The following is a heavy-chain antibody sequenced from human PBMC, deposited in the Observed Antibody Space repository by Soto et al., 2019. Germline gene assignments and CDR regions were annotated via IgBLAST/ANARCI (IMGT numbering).Heavy chain of an antibody. V-gene: IGHV3-21*01. CDR1: GFTFSDYS. CDR3: ARERITIFGVSPPNWFDP. D-gene: IGHD3-3*01. Sequence: PGGSLRLSCAASGFTFSDYSMSWVRQAPGKGLEWVSSISSSSGYIYYADSVKGRFSISRDNAKNSLYLQMNSLRADDTAVYYCARERITIFGVSPPNWFDPWGQGTLVTVS. J-gene: IGHJ5*02. CDR2: ISSSSGYI.